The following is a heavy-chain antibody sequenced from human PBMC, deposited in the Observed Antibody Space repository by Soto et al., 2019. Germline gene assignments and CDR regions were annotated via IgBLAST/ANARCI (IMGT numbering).Heavy chain of an antibody. CDR2: LSFDGTNQ. D-gene: IGHD2-2*01. V-gene: IGHV3-30-3*01. Sequence: GGSLRLSCAASGFASSTFNLHWVRQVPGKGLEWVAALSFDGTNQFYADSVKGRFTISRDKSKSTVYLQMDSLRLEDTAVYYCARDPRYSTSWYFDFWGQGTLVTVSS. CDR3: ARDPRYSTSWYFDF. CDR1: GFASSTFN. J-gene: IGHJ4*02.